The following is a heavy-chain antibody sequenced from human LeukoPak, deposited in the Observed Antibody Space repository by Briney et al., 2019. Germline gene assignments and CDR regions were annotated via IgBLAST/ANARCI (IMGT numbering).Heavy chain of an antibody. CDR2: ISSSSSTI. D-gene: IGHD6-13*01. V-gene: IGHV3-48*01. Sequence: GGSLRLSCAAPGFTFSSYSMNWVRQAPGKGLEWVSYISSSSSTIYYADSVKGRFTISRDNAKNSLYLQMNSLRAEDTAIYFCARDMTSRSWHAFDYWGRGALVTVSS. CDR3: ARDMTSRSWHAFDY. J-gene: IGHJ4*02. CDR1: GFTFSSYS.